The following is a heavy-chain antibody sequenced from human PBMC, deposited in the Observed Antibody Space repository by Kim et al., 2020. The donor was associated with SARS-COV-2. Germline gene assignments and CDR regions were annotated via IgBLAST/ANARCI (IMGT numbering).Heavy chain of an antibody. CDR1: GFTFSSYA. D-gene: IGHD2-2*02. CDR3: AKCGYCSSTSCHTSTYFDY. Sequence: GGSLRLSCAASGFTFSSYAMSWVRQAPGKGLEWVSAISGSGGSTYYADSVKGRFTISRDNSKNTLYLQMNSLRAEDTAVYYCAKCGYCSSTSCHTSTYFDYCGQGTLVTVSS. J-gene: IGHJ4*02. CDR2: ISGSGGST. V-gene: IGHV3-23*01.